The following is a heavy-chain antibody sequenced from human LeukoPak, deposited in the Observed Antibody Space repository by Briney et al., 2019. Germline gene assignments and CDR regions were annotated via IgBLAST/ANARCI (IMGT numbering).Heavy chain of an antibody. CDR3: ATASGYSCGRIDY. J-gene: IGHJ4*02. V-gene: IGHV3-30*04. D-gene: IGHD5-18*01. CDR2: ISYDGSNK. CDR1: GFTSSSYA. Sequence: GGSLRLSCAASGFTSSSYAMQWVRQAPGKGLEWVAVISYDGSNKYYADSVKGRFTISRDNSKNTLYLQMNSLRAEDTAVYYCATASGYSCGRIDYWGQGTLVTVSS.